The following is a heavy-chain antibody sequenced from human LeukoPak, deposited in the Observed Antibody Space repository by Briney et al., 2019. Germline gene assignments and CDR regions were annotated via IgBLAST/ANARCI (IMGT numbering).Heavy chain of an antibody. Sequence: ASVKVSCKASGYTFTGYYMHWVRQAPGQGLEWMGWINPNSGGTNYAQKFQGRVTMTRDTSISTAYMELSRLRSDDTAVYYCARVYCSSTSCYRETYWGQGTLVTVSS. CDR2: INPNSGGT. V-gene: IGHV1-2*02. J-gene: IGHJ4*02. CDR1: GYTFTGYY. CDR3: ARVYCSSTSCYRETY. D-gene: IGHD2-2*01.